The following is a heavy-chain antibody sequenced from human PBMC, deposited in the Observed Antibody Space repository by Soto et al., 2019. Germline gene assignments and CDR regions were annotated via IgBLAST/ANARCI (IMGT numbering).Heavy chain of an antibody. CDR3: ASRIAVAGNFIDY. J-gene: IGHJ4*02. CDR2: IYHSGST. CDR1: GGSISSSNW. V-gene: IGHV4-4*02. D-gene: IGHD6-19*01. Sequence: SETLSLTCAVSGGSISSSNWWSWVRQPPGKGLEWIGEIYHSGSTKYNPSLKSRVTISVDKSKNQFSLKLSSVTAADTAVYYCASRIAVAGNFIDYWGQGTLVTVSS.